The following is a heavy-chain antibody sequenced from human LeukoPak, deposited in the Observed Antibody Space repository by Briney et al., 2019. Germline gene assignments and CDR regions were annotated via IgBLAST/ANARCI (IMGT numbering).Heavy chain of an antibody. CDR3: AKDLAKWNYAIFEY. V-gene: IGHV3-43*02. J-gene: IGHJ4*02. D-gene: IGHD1-7*01. CDR1: GFTFDDYA. Sequence: GGSLRLSCAASGFTFDDYAMAWVRQTPGKGLEWVSLISGDGGRTYYADSVKGRFTISTDNSKTSLYLQMNSLRTEDTALYYCAKDLAKWNYAIFEYWGQGTLVTVSS. CDR2: ISGDGGRT.